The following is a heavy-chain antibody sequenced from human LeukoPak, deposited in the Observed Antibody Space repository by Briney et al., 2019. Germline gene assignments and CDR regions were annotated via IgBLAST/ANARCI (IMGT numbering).Heavy chain of an antibody. CDR1: GSTFSSYS. J-gene: IGHJ6*02. Sequence: PGGSLRLSCAASGSTFSSYSMNWVRQAPGKGLEWVSSISSSSSYIYYADSVKGRFTISRDNAKNSLYLQMNSLRAEDTAVYYCARVGTMVRGVIRYYYYYGMDVWGQGTTVTVSS. CDR3: ARVGTMVRGVIRYYYYYGMDV. V-gene: IGHV3-21*01. D-gene: IGHD3-10*01. CDR2: ISSSSSYI.